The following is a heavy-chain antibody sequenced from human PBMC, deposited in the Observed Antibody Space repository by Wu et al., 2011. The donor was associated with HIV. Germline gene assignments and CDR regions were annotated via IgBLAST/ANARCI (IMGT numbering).Heavy chain of an antibody. CDR2: IIPLYGTA. J-gene: IGHJ4*02. CDR3: ARVEARDFWSGYYDY. V-gene: IGHV1-69*15. D-gene: IGHD3-3*01. CDR1: GGTFSSYA. Sequence: QVQLVQSGAEVKKPGSSVKVSCKASGGTFSSYAISWVRQAPRQGLEWMGRIIPLYGTAHYAQNFQGRVTITADESTSIAYMELSSLRSEDTAVYYCARVEARDFWSGYYDYWGQGTLVTVSS.